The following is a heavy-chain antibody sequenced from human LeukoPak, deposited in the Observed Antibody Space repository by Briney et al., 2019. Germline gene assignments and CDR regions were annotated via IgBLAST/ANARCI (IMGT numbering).Heavy chain of an antibody. D-gene: IGHD2-2*01. Sequence: PGRSLRLSCAASGFTFSSYGMHWVRQAPGKGLEWVAVTSYDGSNKYYADSVKGRFTISRDNSKNTLYLQMNSLRAEDTAVYYCARAMDGPYCSSTSCYADYYYGMDVWGQGTTVTVSS. CDR1: GFTFSSYG. CDR3: ARAMDGPYCSSTSCYADYYYGMDV. CDR2: TSYDGSNK. J-gene: IGHJ6*02. V-gene: IGHV3-30*03.